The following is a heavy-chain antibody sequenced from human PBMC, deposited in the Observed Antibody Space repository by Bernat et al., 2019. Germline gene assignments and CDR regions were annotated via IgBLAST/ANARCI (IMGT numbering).Heavy chain of an antibody. CDR3: SRTAFVFDDVFDI. V-gene: IGHV3-74*01. D-gene: IGHD3-16*01. Sequence: EVKVVESGGGLVQPGVSLRLSCEASGFSLSSYLMHWVRQAPGERLVWVSRITSDGTNKIYADSVKGRFNISRDNAKNTLYLQMNSLRAEDTAVYYCSRTAFVFDDVFDIWGQGTKVTVSS. J-gene: IGHJ3*02. CDR1: GFSLSSYL. CDR2: ITSDGTNK.